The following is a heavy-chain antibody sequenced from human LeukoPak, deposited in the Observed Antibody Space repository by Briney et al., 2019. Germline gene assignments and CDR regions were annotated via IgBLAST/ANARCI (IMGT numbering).Heavy chain of an antibody. CDR1: EFIFSSYS. CDR2: IGGSSTSI. J-gene: IGHJ3*02. V-gene: IGHV3-21*01. CDR3: AKGGYYDNKRGTAFDI. D-gene: IGHD3-22*01. Sequence: PGGSLRLSCAASEFIFSSYSMNWVRQAPGKGLEWVSSIGGSSTSIYYAGSVKGRFTISRDNAKNSLYLQMNSLTVEDTAVYYCAKGGYYDNKRGTAFDIWGQGTMVTVSS.